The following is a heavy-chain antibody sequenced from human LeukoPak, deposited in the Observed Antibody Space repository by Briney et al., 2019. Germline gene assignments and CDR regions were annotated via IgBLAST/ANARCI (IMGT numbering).Heavy chain of an antibody. V-gene: IGHV3-74*01. D-gene: IGHD4-23*01. Sequence: PGGSLRLSCAASGFTFSSYGMHWVRQAPGKGLVWVSRINSDGSSTSYADSVKGRFTISRDNAENTLYLQMNSLRAEDTAVYYCARRAGGYSHPYDYWGQGVLVTVSS. CDR2: INSDGSST. CDR3: ARRAGGYSHPYDY. CDR1: GFTFSSYG. J-gene: IGHJ4*02.